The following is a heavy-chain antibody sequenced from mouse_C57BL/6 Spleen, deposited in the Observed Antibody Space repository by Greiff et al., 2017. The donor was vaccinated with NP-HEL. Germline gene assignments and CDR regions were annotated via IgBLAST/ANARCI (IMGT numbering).Heavy chain of an antibody. J-gene: IGHJ1*03. CDR3: ARLGNYYGNEYFDV. Sequence: QVQLQQPGAELVRPGSSVKLSCKASGYTFTSYWMHWVKQRPIQGLEWIGNIDPSDSETHYNQKFKDKATLTVDKSSSTAYMQLSSLTSEDSAVYYCARLGNYYGNEYFDVWGTGTTVTVSS. V-gene: IGHV1-52*01. D-gene: IGHD2-1*01. CDR2: IDPSDSET. CDR1: GYTFTSYW.